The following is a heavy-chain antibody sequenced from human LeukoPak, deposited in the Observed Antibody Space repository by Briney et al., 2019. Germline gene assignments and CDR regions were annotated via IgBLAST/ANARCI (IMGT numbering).Heavy chain of an antibody. Sequence: SETLSLTCAVYGGSFGGYYWSWIRQPPGKGLEWIGEINHSGSTNYNPSLKSRVTISVDTSKNQFSLKLSSVTAADTAVYYCARDPIAARQIGYFDYWGRGTLVTVSS. D-gene: IGHD6-6*01. CDR1: GGSFGGYY. CDR2: INHSGST. CDR3: ARDPIAARQIGYFDY. J-gene: IGHJ4*02. V-gene: IGHV4-34*01.